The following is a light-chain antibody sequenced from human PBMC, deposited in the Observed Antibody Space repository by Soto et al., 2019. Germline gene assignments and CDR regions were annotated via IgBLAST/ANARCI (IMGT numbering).Light chain of an antibody. CDR3: QQYGSSPFT. CDR1: QSVSSSY. V-gene: IGKV3-20*01. J-gene: IGKJ3*01. CDR2: GAS. Sequence: EIGLTQSPGTLSLSPGERATLSCRASQSVSSSYLAWYQQKPGQAPRLLIYGASSRATGIPDRFSGSGSGTDFTLTISRLEPEDFAGYYCQQYGSSPFTFGPGTKVDIK.